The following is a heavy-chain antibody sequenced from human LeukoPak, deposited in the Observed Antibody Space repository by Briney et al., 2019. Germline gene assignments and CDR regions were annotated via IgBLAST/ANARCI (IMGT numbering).Heavy chain of an antibody. D-gene: IGHD1-1*01. J-gene: IGHJ4*02. V-gene: IGHV1-2*04. CDR1: GYTFTGYY. Sequence: SVEVSCKASGYTFTGYYMHWVRQAPGKGLEGMGWINPNSGGTNYAQKFQGWVTMTRDTSISTAYMELSRLRSDDTAVYYCARGGGNWNDKEDYWGQGTLVTVSS. CDR3: ARGGGNWNDKEDY. CDR2: INPNSGGT.